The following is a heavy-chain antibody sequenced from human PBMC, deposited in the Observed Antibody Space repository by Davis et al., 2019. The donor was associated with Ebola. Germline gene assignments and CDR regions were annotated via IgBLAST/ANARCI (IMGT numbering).Heavy chain of an antibody. CDR3: AKEGLWFGELWYYYYGMDV. Sequence: GGSLRLSCAASGFTFSSYSMNWVRQAPGKGLEWVSSISSSSSYIYYADSVKGRFTISRDNSKNTLYLQMNSLRAEDTAVYYCAKEGLWFGELWYYYYGMDVWGQGTTVTVSS. CDR2: ISSSSSYI. CDR1: GFTFSSYS. J-gene: IGHJ6*02. V-gene: IGHV3-21*04. D-gene: IGHD3-10*01.